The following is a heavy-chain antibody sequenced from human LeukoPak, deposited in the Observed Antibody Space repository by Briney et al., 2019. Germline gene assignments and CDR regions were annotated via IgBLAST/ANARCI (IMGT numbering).Heavy chain of an antibody. CDR2: ISANGANT. V-gene: IGHV3-23*01. J-gene: IGHJ4*02. D-gene: IGHD3-22*01. CDR3: AKYHNPDSTGPFH. CDR1: EFTLGSYA. Sequence: GGSLRLSCAASEFTLGSYAMSWVRQAPGKGLDWVSGISANGANTHYAESVRGRFIISRDNSKNTLYLQMNSLRAGDTALYFCAKYHNPDSTGPFHWGQGTLVTVSS.